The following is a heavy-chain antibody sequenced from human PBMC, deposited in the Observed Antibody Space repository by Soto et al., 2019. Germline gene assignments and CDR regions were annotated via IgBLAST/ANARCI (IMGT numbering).Heavy chain of an antibody. CDR1: GFTFTSYD. Sequence: GASLKVYCKASGFTFTSYDMHWARQAPGQRLEWMGWINAGNGNTKYSQKFQGRVTITGDTSASTAYMELSSLRSEDTAVYYCARDFTGSYLGLDYWGQGTLVTVPQ. CDR3: ARDFTGSYLGLDY. J-gene: IGHJ4*02. CDR2: INAGNGNT. V-gene: IGHV1-3*01. D-gene: IGHD1-26*01.